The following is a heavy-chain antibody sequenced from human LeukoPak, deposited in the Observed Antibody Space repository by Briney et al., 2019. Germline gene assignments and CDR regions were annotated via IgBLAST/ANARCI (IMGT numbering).Heavy chain of an antibody. J-gene: IGHJ4*02. CDR2: LYYSGGT. V-gene: IGHV4-39*07. Sequence: PSETLSLTCTVSGGSITSRSYYWGWIRQPPGKGLEWIGSLYYSGGTYYNPSLKSRVTISVDTSKNQFSLKLSSVTAADTAVYYCARDLAVATPNGVYFDYWGQGTLVTVSS. CDR3: ARDLAVATPNGVYFDY. D-gene: IGHD5-12*01. CDR1: GGSITSRSYY.